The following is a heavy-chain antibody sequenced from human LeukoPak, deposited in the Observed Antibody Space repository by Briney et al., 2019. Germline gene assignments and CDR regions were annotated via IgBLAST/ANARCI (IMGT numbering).Heavy chain of an antibody. CDR2: ISSSSSYI. J-gene: IGHJ3*02. CDR1: GFTFSSYS. CDR3: AREGPTYYYGSGAFDI. D-gene: IGHD3-10*01. Sequence: GGSLRLSCAASGFTFSSYSMNWVRQAPGKRLEWVSSISSSSSYIYYADSVKGRFTISRDNAKDSLYLQMNSLRAEDTAVYYCAREGPTYYYGSGAFDIWGQGTMVTVSS. V-gene: IGHV3-21*01.